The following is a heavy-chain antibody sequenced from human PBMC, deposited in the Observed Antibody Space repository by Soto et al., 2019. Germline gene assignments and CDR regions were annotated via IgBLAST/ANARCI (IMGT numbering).Heavy chain of an antibody. J-gene: IGHJ5*02. V-gene: IGHV3-7*01. CDR1: GFTFNGYW. Sequence: EVQLVESGGGLVQPGGSLRLSCAASGFTFNGYWMGWVRQAPGKGLEWVATIMKDGGEKKYVDSVKGRFIISRDNAKNSVSLQMNSLRADDTAIYYCARDRDYYKADRWGQGTLVTVSS. D-gene: IGHD1-26*01. CDR3: ARDRDYYKADR. CDR2: IMKDGGEK.